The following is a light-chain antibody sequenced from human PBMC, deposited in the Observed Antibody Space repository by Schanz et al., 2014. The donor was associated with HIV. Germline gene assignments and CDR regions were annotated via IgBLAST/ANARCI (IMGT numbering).Light chain of an antibody. CDR2: EVS. CDR3: SSYTSSSTWV. V-gene: IGLV2-14*02. J-gene: IGLJ3*02. CDR1: SSDVGSYNL. Sequence: QSALTQPASVSGSPGQSITISCTGTSSDVGSYNLVSWYQQHPGKAPKLMIYEVSKRPSGVSNRFSGSKSGNTASLTISGLQAEDEAHYYCSSYTSSSTWVFGGGTKLTVL.